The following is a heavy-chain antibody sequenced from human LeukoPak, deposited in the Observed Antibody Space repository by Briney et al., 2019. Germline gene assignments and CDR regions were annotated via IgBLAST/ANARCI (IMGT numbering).Heavy chain of an antibody. Sequence: SETLSLTCTVSGGSISSSSYYWGWIRQPPGKGLEWIGSIYYSGSTYYNPSLKSRVAISVDTSKNQFSLKVSSVTAADTAVYYCARDFCSGGSCYSYFHYWGQGTLVTVSS. D-gene: IGHD2-15*01. CDR3: ARDFCSGGSCYSYFHY. CDR2: IYYSGST. CDR1: GGSISSSSYY. J-gene: IGHJ4*02. V-gene: IGHV4-39*02.